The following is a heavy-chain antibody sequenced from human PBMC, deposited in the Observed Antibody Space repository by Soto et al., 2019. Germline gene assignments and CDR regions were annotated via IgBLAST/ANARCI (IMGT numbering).Heavy chain of an antibody. D-gene: IGHD2-15*01. J-gene: IGHJ6*02. CDR3: ARMYIVSYSPCSIDF. V-gene: IGHV3-30-3*01. CDR1: GVTFSSYF. Sequence: PGGSLSLSCAASGVTFSSYFMHWVGQAPGEGLEWVAVISYDGSNKYYADSVRGRFTISRDNSKNTLYLQVNSLRVEDTAVYYFARMYIVSYSPCSIDFWGQGTMATGSS. CDR2: ISYDGSNK.